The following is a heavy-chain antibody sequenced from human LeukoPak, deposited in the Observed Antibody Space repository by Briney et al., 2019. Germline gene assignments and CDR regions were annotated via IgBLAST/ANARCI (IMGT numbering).Heavy chain of an antibody. CDR1: GFTFSNAW. J-gene: IGHJ4*02. V-gene: IGHV3-15*01. CDR2: IRGKTDGGTA. CDR3: TTVGPPRN. Sequence: GGSLRLSCAASGFTFSNAWMCWVRQAPGKGREWVGRIRGKTDGGTADYAAPVKGRFTISRYDSKNTLYLEMNSLQSEDTAVYYCTTVGPPRNWGQGTLVTVSS.